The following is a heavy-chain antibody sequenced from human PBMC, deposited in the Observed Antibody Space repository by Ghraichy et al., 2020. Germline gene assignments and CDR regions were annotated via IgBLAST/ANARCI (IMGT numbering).Heavy chain of an antibody. J-gene: IGHJ6*02. CDR1: GFTVSSNY. Sequence: GGSLRLSCAASGFTVSSNYMSWVRQAPGKGLEWVSVIYSGGSTYYVDSVKGRFTISRDNSKNTLYLQMNSLRAEDTAVYYCASRKWLPSIYGMDVWGQGTTVTVSS. D-gene: IGHD5-12*01. CDR2: IYSGGST. V-gene: IGHV3-53*01. CDR3: ASRKWLPSIYGMDV.